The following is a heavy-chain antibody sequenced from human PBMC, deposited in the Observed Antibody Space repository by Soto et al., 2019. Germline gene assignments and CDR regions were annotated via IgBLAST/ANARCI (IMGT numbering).Heavy chain of an antibody. V-gene: IGHV3-21*01. CDR2: ISSSSSYI. J-gene: IGHJ6*02. CDR1: GFTFSSYS. Sequence: GESLKISCAASGFTFSSYSMNWVRQAPGKGLEWVSSISSSSSYIYYADSVKGRFTISRDNAKNSLYLQMNSLRAEDTAVYYCARVYYYYYGMDVWGQGTTVTVSS. CDR3: ARVYYYYYGMDV.